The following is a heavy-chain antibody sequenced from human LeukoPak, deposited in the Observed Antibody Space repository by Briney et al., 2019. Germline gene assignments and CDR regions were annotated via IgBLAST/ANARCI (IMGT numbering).Heavy chain of an antibody. V-gene: IGHV1-69*05. Sequence: SVKVSCKASGGTFSSYAISWVRQAPGQGLEWMGGIIPIFGTANYAQKFQGRVTITTDKSTSTAYMELSSLRSEDTAVYYCARPLPGGGFGELNDWGQGTLVTVPS. J-gene: IGHJ4*02. CDR3: ARPLPGGGFGELND. CDR2: IIPIFGTA. CDR1: GGTFSSYA. D-gene: IGHD3-10*01.